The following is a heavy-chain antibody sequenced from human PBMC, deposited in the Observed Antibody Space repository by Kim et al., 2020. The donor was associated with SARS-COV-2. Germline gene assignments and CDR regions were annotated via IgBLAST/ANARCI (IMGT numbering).Heavy chain of an antibody. CDR1: GYRFTSYW. Sequence: GASLQISCKGSGYRFTSYWISWVRQMPGKGLEWMGRIDPSDSYTNYSPSFQGHVTISADKSISTAYLQWSSLKASDTAMYYCARQFTGDYVDWFDPWGQGTLVTVSS. CDR2: IDPSDSYT. V-gene: IGHV5-10-1*01. D-gene: IGHD4-17*01. CDR3: ARQFTGDYVDWFDP. J-gene: IGHJ5*02.